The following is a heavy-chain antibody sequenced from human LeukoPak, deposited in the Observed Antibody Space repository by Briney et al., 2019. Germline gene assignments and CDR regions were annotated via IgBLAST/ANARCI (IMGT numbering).Heavy chain of an antibody. J-gene: IGHJ4*02. D-gene: IGHD3-10*01. CDR3: ARERPHGSGSYQLFDY. V-gene: IGHV3-7*01. Sequence: GGSLRLSCAASGFTFSSYWMSWVRQAPEKGLEWVANIKQDGSEKYYVDSVKGRFTISRDNAKNSLYLQMNSMRAEDTAVYYCARERPHGSGSYQLFDYWGQGTLVTVSS. CDR2: IKQDGSEK. CDR1: GFTFSSYW.